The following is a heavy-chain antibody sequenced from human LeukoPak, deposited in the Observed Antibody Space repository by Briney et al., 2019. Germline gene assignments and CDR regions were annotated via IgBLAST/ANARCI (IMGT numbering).Heavy chain of an antibody. CDR3: ARDNSVEDTAWWFDP. CDR1: GFTFSSYW. V-gene: IGHV3-23*01. CDR2: ISASGGTT. Sequence: GGSLRLSCAASGFTFSSYWMSWVRQAPGKGLEWVSGISASGGTTYYADSVKGRFTISRDNSKNTLVLQLNSLRAEDTAVYYCARDNSVEDTAWWFDPWGQGTLVTVSS. J-gene: IGHJ5*02. D-gene: IGHD4-23*01.